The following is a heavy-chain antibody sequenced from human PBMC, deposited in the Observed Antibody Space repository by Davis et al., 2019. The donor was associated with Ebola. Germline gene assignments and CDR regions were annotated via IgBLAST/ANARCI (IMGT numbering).Heavy chain of an antibody. CDR3: ANLGALDV. J-gene: IGHJ6*02. V-gene: IGHV3-23*01. CDR2: NSGSGTST. CDR1: GFTFNNYA. Sequence: GESLKISCAASGFTFNNYAMNWIRQAPGKGLEWVSGNSGSGTSTTYSESVRGRFTISRDNSNNTVYLQMKSLRAEDTGVYYCANLGALDVWGQGTTVTVAS.